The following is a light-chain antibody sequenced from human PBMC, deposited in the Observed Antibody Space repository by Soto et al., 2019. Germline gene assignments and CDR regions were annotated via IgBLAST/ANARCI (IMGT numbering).Light chain of an antibody. J-gene: IGKJ4*01. CDR3: QQRSNWPQVT. V-gene: IGKV3-11*01. CDR2: DAS. CDR1: QSVSSY. Sequence: EIVLTQSPATLSLSPGERATLSCRASQSVSSYLAWYQQKPGQAPRLLIYDASNRATGIPARFSGSGSGTDLTLTISSLEPEDFAVYYCQQRSNWPQVTFGGGTKVDIK.